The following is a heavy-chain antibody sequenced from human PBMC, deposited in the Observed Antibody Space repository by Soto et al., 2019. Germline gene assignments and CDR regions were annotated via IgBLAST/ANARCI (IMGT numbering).Heavy chain of an antibody. V-gene: IGHV4-59*08. CDR3: ARRSGYDFYWFDP. CDR1: GGSISSYY. D-gene: IGHD5-12*01. CDR2: IYYSGST. J-gene: IGHJ5*02. Sequence: SETLSLTCTVSGGSISSYYWSWIRQPPGKGLEWIGYIYYSGSTNYNPSLKSRVTISVDTSKNQFSLKLSSVTAADSAVYYCARRSGYDFYWFDPWGQGTLVTVSS.